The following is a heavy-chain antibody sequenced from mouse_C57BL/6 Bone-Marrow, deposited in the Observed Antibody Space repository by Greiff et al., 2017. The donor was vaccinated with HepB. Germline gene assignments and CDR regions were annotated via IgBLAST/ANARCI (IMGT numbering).Heavy chain of an antibody. Sequence: EVKLVESGGGLVQPGGSLKLSCAASGFTFSDYYMYWVRQTPEKRLEWVAYISNGGGSTYYPDTVKGRFTISRDNAKNTLYLQMGRLKSEDTAMYYCARHCYDYGAWFAYWGQGTLVTVSA. V-gene: IGHV5-12*01. CDR1: GFTFSDYY. CDR3: ARHCYDYGAWFAY. CDR2: ISNGGGST. D-gene: IGHD2-4*01. J-gene: IGHJ3*01.